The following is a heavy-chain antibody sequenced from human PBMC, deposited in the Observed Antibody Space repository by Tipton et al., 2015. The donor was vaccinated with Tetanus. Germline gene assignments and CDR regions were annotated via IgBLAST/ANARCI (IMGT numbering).Heavy chain of an antibody. CDR2: IRGGGDST. D-gene: IGHD3-10*01. CDR1: GFTFSTYA. J-gene: IGHJ1*01. V-gene: IGHV3-23*01. CDR3: AKATSGSGSYYIPPPGDRFQH. Sequence: SLRLSCIASGFTFSTYAMNWVRQAPGKGLQWVSAIRGGGDSTYYADSVKGRFTISRDNSKSTLYLQMNSLRVEDTAVYYCAKATSGSGSYYIPPPGDRFQHWGQGTLVTVSS.